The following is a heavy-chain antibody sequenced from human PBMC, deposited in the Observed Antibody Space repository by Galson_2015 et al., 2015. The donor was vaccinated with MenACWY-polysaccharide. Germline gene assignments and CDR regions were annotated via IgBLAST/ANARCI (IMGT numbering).Heavy chain of an antibody. CDR3: ARDPGE. Sequence: SETLSLTCTVSGGSISTSSWSWIRQPAGKGLEWLGRIHRSGSTDYNASLKSRLTLSADTSKNQFSLKLRSVSAADTAVYYCARDPGEWGQGTLVAVSS. D-gene: IGHD3-10*01. CDR2: IHRSGST. V-gene: IGHV4-4*07. CDR1: GGSISTSS. J-gene: IGHJ4*02.